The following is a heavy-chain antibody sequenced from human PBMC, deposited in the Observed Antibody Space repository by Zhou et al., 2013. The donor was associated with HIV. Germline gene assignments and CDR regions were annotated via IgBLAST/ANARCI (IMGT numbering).Heavy chain of an antibody. Sequence: QVQLEQPGAEVRKPGAPVELTCQASGYSFTFYSMHWVRQAPGQGLEWMGWINTQRGVTNSAQKFKGRVTMTTDTPTTTAYMELRSLRSDDTAVYYCARAGRSALNYWGQGTLVTVSS. D-gene: IGHD6-25*01. CDR1: GYSFTFYS. J-gene: IGHJ4*02. CDR2: INTQRGVT. V-gene: IGHV1-2*02. CDR3: ARAGRSALNY.